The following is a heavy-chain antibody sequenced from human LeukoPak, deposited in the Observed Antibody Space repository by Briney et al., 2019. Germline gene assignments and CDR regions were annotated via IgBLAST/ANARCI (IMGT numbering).Heavy chain of an antibody. D-gene: IGHD2-15*01. CDR3: AKESGVVVAATYYYYGMDV. J-gene: IGHJ6*02. CDR2: ISGSGGST. Sequence: PGGSLRLSCAASGFTFSSYAMSWVRQAPGKGLEWVSAISGSGGSTYYADSVKGRFTISRDNSKNTLYLQMNSLRAEDTAVYYCAKESGVVVAATYYYYGMDVWGQGTTVTVSS. CDR1: GFTFSSYA. V-gene: IGHV3-23*01.